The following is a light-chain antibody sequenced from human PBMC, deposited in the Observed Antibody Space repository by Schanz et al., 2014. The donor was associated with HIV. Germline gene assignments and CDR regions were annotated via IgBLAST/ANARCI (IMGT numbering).Light chain of an antibody. CDR1: TSNIGNNY. CDR3: ATWDSSLSGAV. J-gene: IGLJ2*01. V-gene: IGLV1-51*01. CDR2: DNN. Sequence: QSVLTQPPSVSAAPRQKVTISCSGSTSNIGNNYVSWCQQFPGTAPKLLIYDNNRRASGIPDRFSGSKSGTSASLDITGLQTGDEADYYCATWDSSLSGAVFGGGTKLTVL.